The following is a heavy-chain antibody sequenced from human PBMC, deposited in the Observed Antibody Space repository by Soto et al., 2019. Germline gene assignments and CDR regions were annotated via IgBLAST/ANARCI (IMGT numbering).Heavy chain of an antibody. CDR2: ISYSGSTI. CDR1: GFTFSSYE. D-gene: IGHD3-22*01. Sequence: PGGSLRLSCAASGFTFSSYEMNWVRQAPGKGLEWVSYISYSGSTIYYADSVKGRFTISRDNAKNSLYLQMNSLRAEDTAVYYCARDYYDGSHYYPAGCDYWCQGTLVTVSS. J-gene: IGHJ4*02. V-gene: IGHV3-48*03. CDR3: ARDYYDGSHYYPAGCDY.